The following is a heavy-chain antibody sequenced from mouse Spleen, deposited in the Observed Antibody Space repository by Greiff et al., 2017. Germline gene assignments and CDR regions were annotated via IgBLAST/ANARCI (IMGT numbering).Heavy chain of an antibody. Sequence: EVKLVESGGGLVKPGGSLKLSCAASGFTFSSYAMSWVRQTPEKRLEWVAAINSNGGSTYYPDTVKDRFTISRDNAKNTLYLQMSSLRSEDTALYYCASNWDGWFAYWGQGTLVTVSA. CDR1: GFTFSSYA. J-gene: IGHJ3*01. CDR3: ASNWDGWFAY. CDR2: INSNGGST. V-gene: IGHV5-6-2*01. D-gene: IGHD4-1*02.